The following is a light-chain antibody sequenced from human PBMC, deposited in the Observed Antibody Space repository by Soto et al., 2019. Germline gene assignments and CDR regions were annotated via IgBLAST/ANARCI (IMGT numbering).Light chain of an antibody. CDR3: QHYRSYYT. CDR1: QSISSW. V-gene: IGKV1-5*03. CDR2: KAS. J-gene: IGKJ2*01. Sequence: DIQMTQSPATLSASVGDRVTITCRASQSISSWLAWYQQKPGKAPKLLIYKASSLQSRIPSRFRGSGSGTEFTLTISGLQPDDFATYYCQHYRSYYTFGQGTKVE.